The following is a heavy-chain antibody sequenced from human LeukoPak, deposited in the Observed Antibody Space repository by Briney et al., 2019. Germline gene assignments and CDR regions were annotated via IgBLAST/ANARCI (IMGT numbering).Heavy chain of an antibody. V-gene: IGHV3-30*18. CDR1: GFTFSSYG. Sequence: PGRSLRLSCAASGFTFSSYGMHWVRQAPGKGLEWVAVISYDGSNKYYADSVKGRFTISRDNSKNTLYLQMNGLRAEDTAVYYCAKESLRSYWGQGTLVTVSS. CDR2: ISYDGSNK. J-gene: IGHJ4*02. CDR3: AKESLRSY.